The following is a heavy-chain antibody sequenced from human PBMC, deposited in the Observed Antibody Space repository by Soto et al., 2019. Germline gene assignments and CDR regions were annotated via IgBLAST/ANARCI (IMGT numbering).Heavy chain of an antibody. J-gene: IGHJ4*02. CDR3: ALISSAGRGNY. V-gene: IGHV4-4*02. D-gene: IGHD3-22*01. CDR1: GGSTRSRDW. CDR2: IFPVGNT. Sequence: QVQLQESGPGLVEPSGTLSLTCAVSGGSTRSRDWWSWVRQSPGKGLAWIGEIFPVGNTNYNPSLRSRVTITTDNSKNQFSLKLSSVTAADTAVYYCALISSAGRGNYWGQGTLVTVSS.